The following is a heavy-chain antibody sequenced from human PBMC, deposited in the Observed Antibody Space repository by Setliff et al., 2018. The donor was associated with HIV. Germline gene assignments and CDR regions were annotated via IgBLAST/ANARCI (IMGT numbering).Heavy chain of an antibody. V-gene: IGHV4-39*01. CDR2: ITYSGSA. CDR3: ARTYYEHVWGNSNWFDP. CDR1: GESISGSSYS. Sequence: SSETLSLTCTVSGESISGSSYSWGWIRQPPGRGPEWIGSITYSGSARYNPSLKSRVAISVDMSKNQFSLRVTSVTAADTARYYCARTYYEHVWGNSNWFDPWGQGTLVTVSS. J-gene: IGHJ5*02. D-gene: IGHD3-16*01.